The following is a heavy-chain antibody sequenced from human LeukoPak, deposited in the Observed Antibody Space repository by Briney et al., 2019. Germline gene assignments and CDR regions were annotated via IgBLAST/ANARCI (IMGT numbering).Heavy chain of an antibody. J-gene: IGHJ4*02. D-gene: IGHD2-2*01. Sequence: SETLSLTCTVSGGSISSGGYYWSWIRQPPGKGLEWIGYIYHSGSTYYNPSLKSRVTISVDRSKNQFSLKLSSVTAADTAVYYCARVCCIGVVPAAKGFPDYWGQGTLVTVSS. CDR3: ARVCCIGVVPAAKGFPDY. V-gene: IGHV4-30-2*01. CDR2: IYHSGST. CDR1: GGSISSGGYY.